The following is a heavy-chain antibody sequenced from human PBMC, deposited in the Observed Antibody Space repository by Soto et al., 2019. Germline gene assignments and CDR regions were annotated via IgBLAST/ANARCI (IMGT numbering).Heavy chain of an antibody. Sequence: PGGSLRLSCAASGFTFSSYAMSWVRQAPGKGLEWVSVISGSGGSTYYADSVKGRFTISRDNSKNTLYLQMNSLGAEDTAVYYCARGPTPYYGDPQPDYWGQGTLVTVSS. CDR2: ISGSGGST. CDR3: ARGPTPYYGDPQPDY. J-gene: IGHJ4*02. V-gene: IGHV3-23*01. D-gene: IGHD4-17*01. CDR1: GFTFSSYA.